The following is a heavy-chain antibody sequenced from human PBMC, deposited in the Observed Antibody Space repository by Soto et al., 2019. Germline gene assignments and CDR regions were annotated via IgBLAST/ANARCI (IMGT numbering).Heavy chain of an antibody. CDR3: AGDSSGYYWFDP. V-gene: IGHV4-38-2*02. CDR1: GFSISSGYF. J-gene: IGHJ5*02. CDR2: TYHSGTT. D-gene: IGHD3-22*01. Sequence: PSETLSLTCAVSGFSISSGYFWGWIRQPPGKGPEWLGSTYHSGTTYYNPSVKGRVTISVDTSKNQFSLKMSSVTAADTAVYYCAGDSSGYYWFDPWGQGTLVTVSS.